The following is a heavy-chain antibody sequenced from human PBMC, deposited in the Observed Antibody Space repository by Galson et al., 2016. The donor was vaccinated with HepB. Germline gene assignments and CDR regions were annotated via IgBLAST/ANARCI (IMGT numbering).Heavy chain of an antibody. D-gene: IGHD6-6*01. CDR3: AKDNVREVGYGIDV. J-gene: IGHJ6*02. CDR1: GFSFEDYA. V-gene: IGHV3-9*01. CDR2: INWNGANI. Sequence: SLRLSCAASGFSFEDYAMHWVRQAPGKGLEWVCGINWNGANIGYADSVKGRFTISRDNAKKSLYLQVNTLRAEDTALYYCAKDNVREVGYGIDVWGQGTTVTVSS.